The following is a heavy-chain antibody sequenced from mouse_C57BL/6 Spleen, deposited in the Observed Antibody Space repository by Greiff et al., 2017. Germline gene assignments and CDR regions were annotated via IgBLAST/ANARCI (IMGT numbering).Heavy chain of an antibody. Sequence: QVQLKESGAELVRPGASVTLSCKASGYTFTDYEMHWVKQTPVHGLEWIGAIDPETGGTAYNQKFKGKAILTADKSSSTAYMELRSLTSEDSAVYYCTRDYGSSAWFAYWGQGTLVTVSA. V-gene: IGHV1-15*01. CDR3: TRDYGSSAWFAY. CDR1: GYTFTDYE. J-gene: IGHJ3*01. CDR2: IDPETGGT. D-gene: IGHD1-1*01.